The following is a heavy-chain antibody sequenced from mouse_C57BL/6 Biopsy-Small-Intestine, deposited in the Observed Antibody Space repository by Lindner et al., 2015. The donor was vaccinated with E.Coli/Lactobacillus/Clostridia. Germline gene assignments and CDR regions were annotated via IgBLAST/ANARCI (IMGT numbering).Heavy chain of an antibody. J-gene: IGHJ2*01. CDR1: GYSFTGYY. Sequence: VQLQESGPELVKSGASVKISCKASGYSFTGYYVNWVKQSPEKSLEWIGEINPSTGGTTYNQKFKAKATLTVDKSSSTAYMQLLGLTSEDSAVYYCARSHAEGDYWGQGTTLTVSS. V-gene: IGHV1-42*01. CDR3: ARSHAEGDY. CDR2: INPSTGGT.